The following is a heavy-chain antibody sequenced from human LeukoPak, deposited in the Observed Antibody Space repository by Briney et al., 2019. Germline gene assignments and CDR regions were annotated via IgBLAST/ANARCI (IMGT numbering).Heavy chain of an antibody. J-gene: IGHJ2*01. V-gene: IGHV4-38-2*02. Sequence: SETLSLTCTVSGYSISTGYYWDWIRQPPGKGLEWIGYIYYSGGTNYNPSLKSRVTISVDTSKNQFSLKLSSVTAADTAVYYCARDPDYGDYVPWYFDLWGRGTLVTVSS. CDR2: IYYSGGT. CDR3: ARDPDYGDYVPWYFDL. D-gene: IGHD4-17*01. CDR1: GYSISTGYY.